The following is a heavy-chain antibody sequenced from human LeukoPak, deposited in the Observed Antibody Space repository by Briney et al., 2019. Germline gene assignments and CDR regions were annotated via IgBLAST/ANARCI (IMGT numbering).Heavy chain of an antibody. CDR1: GGTFSSYA. J-gene: IGHJ5*02. Sequence: ASVKVSCKASGGTFSSYAISWVRQAPGQGLEWMGRIIPIFDIANYAQKFQGRVTITADKSTSTAYMELSSLRSEDTAVYYCARGPIQLWLLGPSEGTNWFDPWGQGTLVTVPS. CDR3: ARGPIQLWLLGPSEGTNWFDP. D-gene: IGHD5-18*01. CDR2: IIPIFDIA. V-gene: IGHV1-69*04.